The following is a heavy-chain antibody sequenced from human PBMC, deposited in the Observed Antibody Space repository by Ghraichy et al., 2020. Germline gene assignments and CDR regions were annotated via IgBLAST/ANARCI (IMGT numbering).Heavy chain of an antibody. D-gene: IGHD2-2*01. J-gene: IGHJ6*02. CDR1: GFTFSSYS. CDR2: ISSSSSYI. Sequence: GGSLRLSCAASGFTFSSYSMNWVRQAPGKGLEWVSSISSSSSYIYYADSVKGRFTISRDNAKNSLYLQMNSLRAEDTAVYYCARDYLGVPAVYGMDVWGQGTTVTVSS. CDR3: ARDYLGVPAVYGMDV. V-gene: IGHV3-21*01.